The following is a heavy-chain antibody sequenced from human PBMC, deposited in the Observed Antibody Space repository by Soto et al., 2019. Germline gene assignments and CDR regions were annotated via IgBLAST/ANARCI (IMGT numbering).Heavy chain of an antibody. J-gene: IGHJ4*02. CDR3: TRTNEEMAFDF. CDR1: GFAFSGAA. Sequence: EVQLVESGGDLVRSGGSLKVSCAASGFAFSGAAFHWVRQAPGKGLEWVGRIRSKAHNYATEYAASVKGRFTISRDDSRNTAYLQMNSLKVEDTAVYYCTRTNEEMAFDFWGQGTLVTVSS. D-gene: IGHD1-1*01. V-gene: IGHV3-73*02. CDR2: IRSKAHNYAT.